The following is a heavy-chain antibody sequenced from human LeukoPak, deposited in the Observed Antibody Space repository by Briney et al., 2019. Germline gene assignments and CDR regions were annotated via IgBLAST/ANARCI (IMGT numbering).Heavy chain of an antibody. CDR3: AKGEWWP. Sequence: GGSLRLSCAASGFTFSSYGMHWVRQAPGKGLEWVAVISYDGSNKYYADSVKGRFTISRDNSKNTLYLQMNSLRAEDTAVYYCAKGEWWPWGQGTLVTVSS. V-gene: IGHV3-30*18. CDR1: GFTFSSYG. D-gene: IGHD2-15*01. J-gene: IGHJ5*02. CDR2: ISYDGSNK.